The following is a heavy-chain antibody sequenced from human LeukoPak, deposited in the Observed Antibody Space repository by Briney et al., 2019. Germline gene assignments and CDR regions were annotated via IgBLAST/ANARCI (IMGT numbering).Heavy chain of an antibody. V-gene: IGHV4-39*01. D-gene: IGHD3-22*01. J-gene: IGHJ4*02. CDR1: GGSISSSSYY. CDR2: IYYSGST. CDR3: ARIHDSSGYSDY. Sequence: SETLSLTCTVSGGSISSSSYYWGWIRQLPGKGLEWIGSIYYSGSTYYNPSLKSRVTISVDTSKNQFSLKLSSVTAADTAVYYCARIHDSSGYSDYWGQGTLVTVSS.